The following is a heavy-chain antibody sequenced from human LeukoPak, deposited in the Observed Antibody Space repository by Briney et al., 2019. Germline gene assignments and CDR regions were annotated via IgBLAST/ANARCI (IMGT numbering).Heavy chain of an antibody. CDR1: GFTFSGFW. CDR2: INSDGSEG. CDR3: AKDSDYYDSSSDY. D-gene: IGHD3-22*01. J-gene: IGHJ4*02. Sequence: GGSLRLSCAVSGFTFSGFWMSWSRQAPGKGLEWVASINSDGSEGYYADVVKGRFTISRDNAKNSLYLQINSLRAEDTAAYYCAKDSDYYDSSSDYWGQGTLVTVSS. V-gene: IGHV3-7*03.